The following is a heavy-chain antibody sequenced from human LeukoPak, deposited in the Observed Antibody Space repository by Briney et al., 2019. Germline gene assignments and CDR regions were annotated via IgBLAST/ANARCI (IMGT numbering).Heavy chain of an antibody. CDR3: AKMRGQYYHSYYMDA. CDR1: GFIFSNYA. V-gene: IGHV3-23*01. CDR2: GGSGGST. Sequence: GGSLRLSCAASGFIFSNYAMTWVRQAPGKGLEWVSYGGSGGSTYYADSVKGRFTVSRDNSRSTLYLQMNSLTAEDTAVYYCAKMRGQYYHSYYMDAWGKGTTVTVSS. J-gene: IGHJ6*03.